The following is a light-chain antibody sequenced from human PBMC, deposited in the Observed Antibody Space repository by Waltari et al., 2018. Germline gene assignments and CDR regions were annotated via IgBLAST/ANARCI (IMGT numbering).Light chain of an antibody. J-gene: IGKJ1*01. CDR2: AAS. Sequence: DIQMTQSPSSLYAFVGDRVTITCRTSQSIRTYLNWYQQKPGKAPKVLIYAASNLQSGVPSRFSGSGFGTDFTLTISSLQPEDFATYYCQQSYSTPWTFGQGTNVDMK. CDR1: QSIRTY. V-gene: IGKV1-39*01. CDR3: QQSYSTPWT.